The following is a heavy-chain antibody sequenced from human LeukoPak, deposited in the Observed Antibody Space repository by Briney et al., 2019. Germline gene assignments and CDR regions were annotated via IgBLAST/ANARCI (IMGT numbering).Heavy chain of an antibody. V-gene: IGHV3-30-3*02. CDR3: AKHSLGYSYGFDY. Sequence: GGSLRLSCAASGFTFSSYAMHWVRQAPGKGLEWVAVISYDGSNKYYADSVKGRFTISRDNSKNTLYLQMNSLRAEDTAVYYCAKHSLGYSYGFDYWGQGTLVTVSS. J-gene: IGHJ4*02. D-gene: IGHD5-18*01. CDR1: GFTFSSYA. CDR2: ISYDGSNK.